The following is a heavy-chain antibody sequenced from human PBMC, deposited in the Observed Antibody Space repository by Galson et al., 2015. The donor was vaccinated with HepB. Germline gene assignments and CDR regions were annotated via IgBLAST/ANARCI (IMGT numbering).Heavy chain of an antibody. CDR3: ARQPGDTWLLEFDP. Sequence: SETLSLTCSVSADSISSSDFYWGWIRQSPGKGPEWIGSIHYSGSSFYNPALKSRVTMSVDTSKNQFSLKLTSVTAADTAVYYCARQPGDTWLLEFDPWGQGTLVTVSS. CDR1: ADSISSSDFY. CDR2: IHYSGSS. V-gene: IGHV4-39*01. J-gene: IGHJ5*02. D-gene: IGHD5-12*01.